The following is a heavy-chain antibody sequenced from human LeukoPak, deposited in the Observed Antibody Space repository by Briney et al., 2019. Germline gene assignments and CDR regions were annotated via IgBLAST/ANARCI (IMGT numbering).Heavy chain of an antibody. CDR2: VSNSGGVST. CDR3: AKGVDFDY. Sequence: GGSLRPSCAASGFTFSSYAMSWVRQAPGKGLEWVSIVSNSGGVSTYYADSVKGRFTISRDNSKNTLYLQMNSLRAEDTAIYYCAKGVDFDYWGQGTLVTVSS. CDR1: GFTFSSYA. J-gene: IGHJ4*02. V-gene: IGHV3-23*01.